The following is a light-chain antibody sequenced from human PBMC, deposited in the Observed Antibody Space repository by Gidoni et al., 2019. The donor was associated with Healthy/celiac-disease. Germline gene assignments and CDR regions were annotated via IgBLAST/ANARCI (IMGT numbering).Light chain of an antibody. V-gene: IGKV3-11*01. CDR3: QQRSNWPRMYT. CDR1: QCVSSY. CDR2: DAS. Sequence: EIVFTQSPATLSLSPGERATLSCRASQCVSSYLAWYQQKHGQAPRLLIYDASNRATGIPARFSGSESGTDFTLTISSLEPEDFAVYYCQQRSNWPRMYTFGQGTKLEIK. J-gene: IGKJ2*01.